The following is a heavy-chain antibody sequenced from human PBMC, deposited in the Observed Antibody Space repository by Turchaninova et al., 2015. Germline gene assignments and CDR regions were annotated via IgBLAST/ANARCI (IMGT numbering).Heavy chain of an antibody. D-gene: IGHD7-27*01. Sequence: QVQLQESDPGLVKPSETLSLTCDVSGYSISSGYYWGWIRQPPGKGLEWMGSIYYSGNTYFNPSLKSRVTTSPDTSKNQFSLTLRSVTAADTALYYCARHGRNWGNFDYWGQGTLVTVSS. CDR3: ARHGRNWGNFDY. CDR1: GYSISSGYY. J-gene: IGHJ4*02. CDR2: IYYSGNT. V-gene: IGHV4-38-2*01.